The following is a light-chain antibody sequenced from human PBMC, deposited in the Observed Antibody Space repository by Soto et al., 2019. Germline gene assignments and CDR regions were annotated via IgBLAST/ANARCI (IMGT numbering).Light chain of an antibody. CDR1: QTISSW. Sequence: DIQMTQSPSTLSGSVGDRVTITCRASQTISSWLAWYQQKPGKAPKLLSYKASTLKSGVPSRFSGSGSGTEFPLTISSLQPDDFATYYCQHYNSYSEAFGQGTKRELK. CDR3: QHYNSYSEA. V-gene: IGKV1-5*03. J-gene: IGKJ1*01. CDR2: KAS.